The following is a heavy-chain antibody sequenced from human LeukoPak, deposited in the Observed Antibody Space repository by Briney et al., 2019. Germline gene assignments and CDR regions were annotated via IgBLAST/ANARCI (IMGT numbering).Heavy chain of an antibody. J-gene: IGHJ4*02. CDR2: IYYSGST. V-gene: IGHV4-31*03. Sequence: SETLSLTCTVSGGSISSGGYYWSWIRQHPGKGLEWIGYIYYSGSTYYNPSLKSRVTISVDTSKNQFSLKLSSVTAADTAVYYCARGGYSYAEVDYWGQGTLVTVSS. CDR3: ARGGYSYAEVDY. CDR1: GGSISSGGYY. D-gene: IGHD5-18*01.